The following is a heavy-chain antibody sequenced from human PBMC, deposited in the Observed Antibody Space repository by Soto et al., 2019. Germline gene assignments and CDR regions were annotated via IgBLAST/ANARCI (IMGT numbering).Heavy chain of an antibody. D-gene: IGHD2-15*01. Sequence: QVQLVESGGGLVKPGGSLRLSCAASGFTFSDYYMSWIRQAPGKGLEWVSYISSSSSYTNYADSVKGRFTISRDNAKNSLYLQMNSLRAEDTAVYYCATSLDIVLVVADTYPTPYGMDVWGQGTTDTVSS. J-gene: IGHJ6*02. V-gene: IGHV3-11*05. CDR3: ATSLDIVLVVADTYPTPYGMDV. CDR1: GFTFSDYY. CDR2: ISSSSSYT.